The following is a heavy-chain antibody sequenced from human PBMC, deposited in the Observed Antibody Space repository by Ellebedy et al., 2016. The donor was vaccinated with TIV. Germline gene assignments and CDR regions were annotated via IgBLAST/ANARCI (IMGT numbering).Heavy chain of an antibody. CDR1: GFTFGSYD. Sequence: GGSLRLSCAASGFTFGSYDIHWVRQAPGKGLEWVALISYDASEKSYADSVEGRFTISRDNSKNTLYLEMSSLGDDDTAVYYCARVFESYSIDYWGQGTLVTVSS. CDR3: ARVFESYSIDY. V-gene: IGHV3-30-3*01. CDR2: ISYDASEK. J-gene: IGHJ4*02. D-gene: IGHD3-10*01.